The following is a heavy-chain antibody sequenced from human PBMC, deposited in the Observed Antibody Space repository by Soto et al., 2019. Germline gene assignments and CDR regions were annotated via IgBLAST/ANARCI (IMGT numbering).Heavy chain of an antibody. D-gene: IGHD1-20*01. V-gene: IGHV1-18*01. CDR1: GYTFTIYG. CDR2: ISAYNCNT. J-gene: IGHJ6*03. CDR3: ARGGGIYYYYYYMDV. Sequence: QVQLVQSGAEVKKPGASVKVSCKASGYTFTIYGISWVRQAPGQGLEWMGWISAYNCNTNYAQKLQGRVTMSTDTSTSTAYLELGSLRSDDTAVYYCARGGGIYYYYYYMDVWGKGTTVTVSS.